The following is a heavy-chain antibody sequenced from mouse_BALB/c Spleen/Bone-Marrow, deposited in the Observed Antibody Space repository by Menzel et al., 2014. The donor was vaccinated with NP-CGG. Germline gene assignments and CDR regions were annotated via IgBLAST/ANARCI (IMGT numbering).Heavy chain of an antibody. CDR3: ARREYYAMDY. CDR1: GFNIKDTY. J-gene: IGHJ4*01. V-gene: IGHV14-3*02. CDR2: IDPANGNT. Sequence: VQLQQSGAELVKPGASVKLSCTASGFNIKDTYMHWVKQRPEQGLEWIGRIDPANGNTKYDPKFQGKATITADTSSNTAYLQLSSLTAEDTAVYYCARREYYAMDYWGQGTSVTVSS.